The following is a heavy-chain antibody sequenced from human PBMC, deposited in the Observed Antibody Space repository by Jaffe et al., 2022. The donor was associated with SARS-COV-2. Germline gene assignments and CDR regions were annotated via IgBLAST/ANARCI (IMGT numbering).Heavy chain of an antibody. CDR3: ARTPGIAAADHTRRYYYYGMDV. J-gene: IGHJ6*02. CDR1: GYSFTSYW. V-gene: IGHV5-51*01. Sequence: EVQLVQSGAEVKKPGESLKISCKGSGYSFTSYWIGWVRQMPGKGLEWMGIIYPGDSDTRYSPSFQGQVTISADKSISTAYLQWSSLKASDTAMYYCARTPGIAAADHTRRYYYYGMDVWGQGTTVTVSS. D-gene: IGHD6-13*01. CDR2: IYPGDSDT.